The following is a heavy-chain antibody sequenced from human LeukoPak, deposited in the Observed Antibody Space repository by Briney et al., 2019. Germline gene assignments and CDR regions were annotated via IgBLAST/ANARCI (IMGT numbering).Heavy chain of an antibody. CDR2: FDPEDGET. CDR3: ATLRGSSWAIDY. Sequence: ASVKVSCKVSGYTLTELSMHWVRQAPGEGLEWMGGFDPEDGETIYAQKFQGRVTMTEDTSTDTAYMELSSLRSEDTAVYYCATLRGSSWAIDYWGQGTTVTVSS. D-gene: IGHD6-13*01. J-gene: IGHJ4*03. V-gene: IGHV1-24*01. CDR1: GYTLTELS.